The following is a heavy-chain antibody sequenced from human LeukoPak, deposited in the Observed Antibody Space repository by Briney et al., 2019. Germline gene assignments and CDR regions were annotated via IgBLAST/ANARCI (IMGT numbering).Heavy chain of an antibody. Sequence: GGSLRLSCAPSGFIFSNYQMNWVRQAPRKGLEWVSYISSSGSDIYYADSVKGRFTISRDNAKNSLYLHMNSLRAEDTAVYYCARDYGGSSPFDYWGQGTLVTVSS. CDR1: GFIFSNYQ. D-gene: IGHD4-23*01. CDR3: ARDYGGSSPFDY. V-gene: IGHV3-48*03. J-gene: IGHJ4*02. CDR2: ISSSGSDI.